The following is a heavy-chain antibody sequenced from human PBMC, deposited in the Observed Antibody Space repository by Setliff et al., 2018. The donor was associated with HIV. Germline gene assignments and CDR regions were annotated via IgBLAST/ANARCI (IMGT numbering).Heavy chain of an antibody. CDR2: IGPYNGRT. D-gene: IGHD3-22*01. V-gene: IGHV1-18*01. Sequence: GASVKVFCKTSGYMFIAYGMSWVRRAPGQGLEWMGWIGPYNGRTEYAQEFQGRVSLTIDTSASTAYMELRSLRSDDTAVYYCARDFPEVYYDSSGYLDYWGQGTLVTVSS. J-gene: IGHJ4*02. CDR1: GYMFIAYG. CDR3: ARDFPEVYYDSSGYLDY.